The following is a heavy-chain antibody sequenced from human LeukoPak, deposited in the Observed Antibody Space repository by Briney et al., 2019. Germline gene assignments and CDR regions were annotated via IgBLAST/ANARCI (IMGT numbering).Heavy chain of an antibody. CDR1: GFTFSSYS. CDR2: ISSSSSYI. J-gene: IGHJ2*01. Sequence: GGSLRLSCAASGFTFSSYSMNWVRQAPGKGLEWVSSISSSSSYIYYADSLKGRFTISRDNAKNSMYLQMNSPRAEDTAVYYCARGNGGTRSRYWYFDLWGRGTLVTVSS. D-gene: IGHD4-23*01. V-gene: IGHV3-21*01. CDR3: ARGNGGTRSRYWYFDL.